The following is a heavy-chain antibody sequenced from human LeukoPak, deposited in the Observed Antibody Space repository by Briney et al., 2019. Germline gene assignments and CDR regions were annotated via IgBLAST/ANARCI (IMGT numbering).Heavy chain of an antibody. V-gene: IGHV3-11*06. D-gene: IGHD6-19*01. CDR2: ISSSSSHT. CDR1: GFTFSDYY. J-gene: IGHJ5*02. CDR3: ARGSSGWPTARFDP. Sequence: GGSLRLSCAASGFTFSDYYMSWIRQAPGKGLEWVSYISSSSSHTNYADSVKGRFTISRDNAKNSLYLQMNSLRAEDTAVYYCARGSSGWPTARFDPWGQGTLVTVSS.